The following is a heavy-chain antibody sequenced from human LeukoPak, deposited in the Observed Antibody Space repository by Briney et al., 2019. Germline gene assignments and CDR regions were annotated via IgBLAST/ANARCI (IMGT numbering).Heavy chain of an antibody. CDR3: AKEGRGYSGYDTGVVTI. J-gene: IGHJ4*02. CDR2: IRYDGSNK. Sequence: PGGSLRLSRAASGFTFSSYGMHWVRQAPGKGLEWVAFIRYDGSNKYYADSVKRRFTISRDNSKNTLYLQMNSLRAEDTAVYYCAKEGRGYSGYDTGVVTIWGQGTLVTVSS. V-gene: IGHV3-30*02. D-gene: IGHD5-12*01. CDR1: GFTFSSYG.